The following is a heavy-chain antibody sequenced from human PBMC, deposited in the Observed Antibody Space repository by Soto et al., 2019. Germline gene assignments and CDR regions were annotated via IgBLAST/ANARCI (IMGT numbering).Heavy chain of an antibody. J-gene: IGHJ5*02. Sequence: EVQLVESGGGLIQPGRSLRLSCAASGFTFDDYAMHWVRQAPGKGLEWVSGISWNSGSIGYADSVQGRFTISRDNAKNSLYLQMNSLRPEDTALYYCVKDSTISAAGWFDPWGQGTLVTVSS. V-gene: IGHV3-9*01. D-gene: IGHD6-13*01. CDR1: GFTFDDYA. CDR2: ISWNSGSI. CDR3: VKDSTISAAGWFDP.